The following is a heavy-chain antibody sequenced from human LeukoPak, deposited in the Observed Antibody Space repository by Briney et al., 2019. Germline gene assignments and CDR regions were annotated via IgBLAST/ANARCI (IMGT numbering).Heavy chain of an antibody. D-gene: IGHD4-23*01. J-gene: IGHJ4*01. Sequence: PGGSLRLSCVVSGLSFSDSYMTWIRQTPGMGLESLAYISGMGHDIYYADSVKGRFTISRDNAKNSLYLQMNSLRPEDTALYYCSTGPRSLPYWGPGTLATVSS. CDR3: STGPRSLPY. V-gene: IGHV3-11*01. CDR2: ISGMGHDI. CDR1: GLSFSDSY.